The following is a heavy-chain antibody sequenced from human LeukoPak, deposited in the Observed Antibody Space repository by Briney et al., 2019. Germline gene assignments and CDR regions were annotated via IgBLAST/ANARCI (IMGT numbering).Heavy chain of an antibody. CDR1: GFSFSSYS. Sequence: PGGSLRLSCAASGFSFSSYSMNWLRQASGKGLEWVSYISSSSTTIYYADSVKGRFTISRDNSKNTLYLQMNSLRAEDTAVYYCANLGVVVIRVFFDYWGQGTLVTVSS. V-gene: IGHV3-48*01. CDR2: ISSSSTTI. J-gene: IGHJ4*02. CDR3: ANLGVVVIRVFFDY. D-gene: IGHD3-22*01.